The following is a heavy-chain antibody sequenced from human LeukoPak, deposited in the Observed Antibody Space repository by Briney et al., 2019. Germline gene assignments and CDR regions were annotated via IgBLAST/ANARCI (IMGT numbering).Heavy chain of an antibody. Sequence: PSGTLSLTCAVSGGSISSSNWWSWVRQPPGKGLEWIGEIYHSGSTNYNPSLKSRVTISVDTSKNQFSLKLSSVTAADTAVYYCARRLVTMIVVVMRFNWYFDLWGRGTLVTVSS. CDR3: ARRLVTMIVVVMRFNWYFDL. D-gene: IGHD3-22*01. V-gene: IGHV4-4*02. CDR2: IYHSGST. J-gene: IGHJ2*01. CDR1: GGSISSSNW.